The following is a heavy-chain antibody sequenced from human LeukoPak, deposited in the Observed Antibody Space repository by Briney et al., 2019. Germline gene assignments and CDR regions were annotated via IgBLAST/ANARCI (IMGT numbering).Heavy chain of an antibody. D-gene: IGHD3-10*01. V-gene: IGHV3-43*02. Sequence: GGSLRLSCAAPGFTFDDYAMHWVRQAPGKGLEWVSLISGDGGSTYYADSVKGRFTISRDNSKNSLYLQMNSLRTEDTALYYCAKSLRGTMVRGVNDYWGQGTLVTVSS. CDR3: AKSLRGTMVRGVNDY. J-gene: IGHJ4*02. CDR1: GFTFDDYA. CDR2: ISGDGGST.